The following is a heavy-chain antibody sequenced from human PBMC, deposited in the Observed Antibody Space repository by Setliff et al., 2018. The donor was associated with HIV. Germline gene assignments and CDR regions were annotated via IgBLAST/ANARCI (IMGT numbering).Heavy chain of an antibody. CDR3: ARSPGVDTNMAFDY. J-gene: IGHJ4*02. CDR2: INHSGST. Sequence: SETLSLTCSVSGGSINNDIYFWTWIRQPPGKGLEWIGEINHSGSTHYNPSLKSRFTISVDRSKNQFSLKLNSVTAADTAVYYCARSPGVDTNMAFDYWGQGMLVTVSS. CDR1: GGSINNDIYF. D-gene: IGHD5-18*01. V-gene: IGHV4-39*07.